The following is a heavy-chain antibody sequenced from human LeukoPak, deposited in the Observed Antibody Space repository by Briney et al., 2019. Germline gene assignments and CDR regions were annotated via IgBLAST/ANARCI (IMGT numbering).Heavy chain of an antibody. V-gene: IGHV4-59*08. CDR2: IYYSGST. J-gene: IGHJ3*02. CDR1: GGSITSYY. CDR3: ARAAYSGSYLTAFDI. Sequence: ETLSLTCTVSGGSITSYYWSWIRQPPGKGLEWIGYIYYSGSTNYNPSLKSRVTISIDTSKIQFSLKLSSVSAADTALYYCARAAYSGSYLTAFDIWGQGTMVTVSS. D-gene: IGHD1-26*01.